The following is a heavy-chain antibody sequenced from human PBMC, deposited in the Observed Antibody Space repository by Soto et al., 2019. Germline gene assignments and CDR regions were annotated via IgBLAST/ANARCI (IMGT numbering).Heavy chain of an antibody. Sequence: ASVKVSCKASGYTFPSYSMSWVRQAPGQGLEWVGWISVYNGDRDYAQKLQGRVTMTTDTSTSTLYMELRSLRSDDTAVYYCARTNYYDSSGSAFVYWGQGTLVTGSS. V-gene: IGHV1-18*01. D-gene: IGHD3-22*01. J-gene: IGHJ4*02. CDR1: GYTFPSYS. CDR2: ISVYNGDR. CDR3: ARTNYYDSSGSAFVY.